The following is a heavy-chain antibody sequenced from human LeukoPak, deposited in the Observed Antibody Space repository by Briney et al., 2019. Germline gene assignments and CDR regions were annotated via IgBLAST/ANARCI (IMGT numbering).Heavy chain of an antibody. J-gene: IGHJ5*02. D-gene: IGHD3-16*02. CDR1: GYTFTGYY. V-gene: IGHV1-2*02. CDR3: ARDKYYDYVWGSYRPHNNWFDP. CDR2: INPNSGGT. Sequence: GASVTVSRKASGYTFTGYYMHWVRQAPGQGLEWMGWINPNSGGTNYAQKFQGRVTMTRDTSISTAYMELSRLRSDDTAVYYCARDKYYDYVWGSYRPHNNWFDPWGQGTLVTVSS.